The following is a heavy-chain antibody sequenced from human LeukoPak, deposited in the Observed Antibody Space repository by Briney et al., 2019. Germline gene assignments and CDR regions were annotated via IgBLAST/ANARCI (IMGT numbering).Heavy chain of an antibody. CDR2: ISGSGGRT. V-gene: IGHV3-23*01. D-gene: IGHD3-9*01. Sequence: GGSLRLSCAASGFTFSNYAMSWVRQAPGKGLEWVSGISGSGGRTYYADSVRGRFTISRDNSKKTLFLQTNSLRAEDTAVYYCAKDRVLRYFDWILDAFDIWGQGTMVTVSS. J-gene: IGHJ3*02. CDR1: GFTFSNYA. CDR3: AKDRVLRYFDWILDAFDI.